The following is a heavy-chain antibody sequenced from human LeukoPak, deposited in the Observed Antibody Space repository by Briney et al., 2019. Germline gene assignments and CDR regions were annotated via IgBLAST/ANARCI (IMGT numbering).Heavy chain of an antibody. CDR3: AKVAGDRMDY. CDR2: ISANNGKT. J-gene: IGHJ4*02. Sequence: EASVKVSCKASGYNFATDGFCWVRQAPGRGLEWMGWISANNGKTAYAQKFQGRVTLTTDTSTTTAYLELRTLRPDDTAVYYCAKVAGDRMDYWGQGTLVTVSS. V-gene: IGHV1-18*01. CDR1: GYNFATDG. D-gene: IGHD6-13*01.